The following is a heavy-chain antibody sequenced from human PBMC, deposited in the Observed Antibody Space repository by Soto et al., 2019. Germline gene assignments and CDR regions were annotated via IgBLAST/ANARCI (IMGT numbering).Heavy chain of an antibody. CDR3: ARGRVPAVFRPRYFDY. D-gene: IGHD3-10*01. CDR2: INDSGSI. J-gene: IGHJ4*02. CDR1: GASFSGYQ. Sequence: SETLSLTCAVYGASFSGYQWTWIRQTPGKGLEWIGEINDSGSINYNPSLKSRVTISLDTPKKQFSLKLSSVTAADTAVYYCARGRVPAVFRPRYFDYWGQGTLVT. V-gene: IGHV4-34*01.